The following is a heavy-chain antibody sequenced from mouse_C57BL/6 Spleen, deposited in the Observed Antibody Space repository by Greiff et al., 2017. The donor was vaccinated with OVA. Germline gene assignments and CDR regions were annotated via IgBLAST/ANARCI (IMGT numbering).Heavy chain of an antibody. CDR1: GYTFTSYT. D-gene: IGHD1-1*01. CDR3: ARELDYYGSSPFAY. V-gene: IGHV1-4*01. Sequence: QVHVKQSGAELARPGASVKMSCKASGYTFTSYTMHWVKQRPGQGLEWIGYINPSSGYTKYNQKFKDKATLTAAKSSSTAYMQLSSLTSEDSAVYYCARELDYYGSSPFAYGGQGTLVTVSA. J-gene: IGHJ3*01. CDR2: INPSSGYT.